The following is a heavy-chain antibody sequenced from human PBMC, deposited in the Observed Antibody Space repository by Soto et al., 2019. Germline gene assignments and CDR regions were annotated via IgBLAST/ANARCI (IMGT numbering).Heavy chain of an antibody. Sequence: QVQLVQSGAEVKKPGASVKVSCKPSGYSLTGYYRHWVRQAPGQGLEWMGWLNPITGGTNYTQKFQGRVTMTRDTSIGTAYMELSGLGSDDTAVYFCTRDLDYWGQGTLVTVSS. V-gene: IGHV1-2*02. CDR1: GYSLTGYY. CDR3: TRDLDY. CDR2: LNPITGGT. J-gene: IGHJ4*02.